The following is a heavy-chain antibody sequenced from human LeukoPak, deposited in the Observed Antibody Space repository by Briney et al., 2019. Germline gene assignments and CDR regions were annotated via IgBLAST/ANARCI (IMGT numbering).Heavy chain of an antibody. CDR3: ARTTYCTIGVCYIDYFDY. D-gene: IGHD2-8*01. J-gene: IGHJ4*02. V-gene: IGHV4-31*03. Sequence: SQTLSLTCTVSGGSISSGGYYWSWIRQHPGKGLEWIGYIYYSGSTYYNPSLKSRVTISVDTSKNQFSLKLSSVTAADTAVYYCARTTYCTIGVCYIDYFDYWGQGTLVTVSS. CDR1: GGSISSGGYY. CDR2: IYYSGST.